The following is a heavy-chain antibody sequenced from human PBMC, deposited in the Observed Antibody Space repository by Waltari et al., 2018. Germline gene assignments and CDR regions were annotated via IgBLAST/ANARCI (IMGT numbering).Heavy chain of an antibody. CDR2: IDHTGRIK. D-gene: IGHD2-21*01. V-gene: IGHV3-23*04. Sequence: EVQLVESGGALVQPGGSLRLSCGASGFIFSRHAMGWARQASGKGVEVVTAIDHTGRIKYYADCVKGRFNVSRDNSRNPLSLPMDSLRVEDTAVYHCTKRYCDDDRCYGLDYWGQGTLVTVSS. CDR1: GFIFSRHA. CDR3: TKRYCDDDRCYGLDY. J-gene: IGHJ4*02.